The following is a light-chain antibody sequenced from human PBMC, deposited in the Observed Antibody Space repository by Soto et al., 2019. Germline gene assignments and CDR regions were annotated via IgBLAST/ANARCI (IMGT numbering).Light chain of an antibody. CDR2: DAS. CDR3: QQRSDWPPS. J-gene: IGKJ2*01. CDR1: QSVSNS. V-gene: IGKV3-11*01. Sequence: EIVLTQSPASLSLSPGDRATLSCRANQSVSNSLAWYQQTPGQPPRLLIFDASNRATGIPPRFSGSGSGTDVSLTIDSLEPEDFVVYYCQQRSDWPPSFGQGTKLEIK.